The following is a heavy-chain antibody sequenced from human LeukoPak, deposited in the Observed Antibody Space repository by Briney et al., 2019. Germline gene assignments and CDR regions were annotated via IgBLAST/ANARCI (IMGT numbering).Heavy chain of an antibody. V-gene: IGHV3-21*01. D-gene: IGHD6-19*01. CDR1: GFTFSRYS. Sequence: GGSLRLSCAASGFTFSRYSMNWVRQAPGKGLEWVSSISSSSSYIYYADSVKGRFTISRDNAKNSLYLQMNSLRAEDTAVYYCARFAVAGIDYWGQGTLVTVSS. CDR3: ARFAVAGIDY. J-gene: IGHJ4*02. CDR2: ISSSSSYI.